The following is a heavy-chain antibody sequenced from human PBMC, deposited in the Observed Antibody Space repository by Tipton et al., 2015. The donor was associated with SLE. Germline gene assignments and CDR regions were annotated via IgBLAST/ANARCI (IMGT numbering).Heavy chain of an antibody. D-gene: IGHD3-22*01. V-gene: IGHV3-23*03. CDR3: TKGSYDSSGYYPFDY. J-gene: IGHJ4*02. CDR2: MYSDGST. CDR1: GFTFSSYA. Sequence: SLRLSCVASGFTFSSYAMSWVRQAPGKGLEWVSGMYSDGSTYYVDSVKGRFTSSRDKSKNTLYLQMNSLRVEDTAVYYCTKGSYDSSGYYPFDYWGQGTRVTVSS.